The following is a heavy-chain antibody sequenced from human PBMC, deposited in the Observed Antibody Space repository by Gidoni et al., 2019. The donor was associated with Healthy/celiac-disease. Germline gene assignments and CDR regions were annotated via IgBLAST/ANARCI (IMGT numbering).Heavy chain of an antibody. CDR3: ARADPDGSWFDP. CDR2: IYYSGST. Sequence: LEWIGYIYYSGSTNYNPSLKSRVTISVDTSKNQFSLKLSSVTAADTAVYYCARADPDGSWFDPWGQGTLVTVSS. D-gene: IGHD3-10*01. V-gene: IGHV4-59*01. J-gene: IGHJ5*02.